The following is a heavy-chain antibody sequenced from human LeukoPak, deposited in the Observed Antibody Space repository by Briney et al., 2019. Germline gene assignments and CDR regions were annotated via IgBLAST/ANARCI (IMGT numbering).Heavy chain of an antibody. CDR3: ARAPRQWLVRGFDY. D-gene: IGHD6-19*01. Sequence: SETLSLTCAVYGGSFSGYYWSWIRQPPGKGLEWIGEINHSGSTNYNPSLKSRVTISVVTSKNQFSLKLSSVTAADTAVYYCARAPRQWLVRGFDYWGQGTLVTVSS. V-gene: IGHV4-34*01. CDR2: INHSGST. J-gene: IGHJ4*02. CDR1: GGSFSGYY.